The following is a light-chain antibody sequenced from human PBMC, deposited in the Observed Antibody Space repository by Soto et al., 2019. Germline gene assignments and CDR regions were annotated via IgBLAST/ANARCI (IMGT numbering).Light chain of an antibody. Sequence: QSALTQPASVSGSPGQSITISCTGTNSDIGAYNYVSWYQHHPGKAPKVLIYEVSNRPSRVSSRFSGSKSGNTASLTIFGLQAEDEANYYCNSYTSTYPPVFGTGTKLTVL. CDR2: EVS. J-gene: IGLJ1*01. CDR1: NSDIGAYNY. V-gene: IGLV2-14*01. CDR3: NSYTSTYPPV.